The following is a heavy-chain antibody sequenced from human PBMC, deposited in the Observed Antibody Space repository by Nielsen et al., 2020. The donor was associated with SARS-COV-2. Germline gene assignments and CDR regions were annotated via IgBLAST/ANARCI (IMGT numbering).Heavy chain of an antibody. J-gene: IGHJ4*02. D-gene: IGHD6-19*01. V-gene: IGHV3-11*04. Sequence: GSLRLSCAASGFTFSDHYMTWIRQPPGKGLEWISYITNTGAEYYADSVKGRFTISRDNAQSSLYLLMNNLRAEATAVYYCASSGWLDYWGQGTRVTVSS. CDR1: GFTFSDHY. CDR2: ITNTGAE. CDR3: ASSGWLDY.